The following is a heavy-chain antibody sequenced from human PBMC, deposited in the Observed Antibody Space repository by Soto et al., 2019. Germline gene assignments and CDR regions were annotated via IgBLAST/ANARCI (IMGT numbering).Heavy chain of an antibody. CDR3: ARESAGSGKNNWFDP. CDR2: IHRTGST. J-gene: IGHJ5*02. V-gene: IGHV4-59*01. CDR1: RGSISSYY. Sequence: SETLSLTCSVSRGSISSYYWSWVRQPPGKGLEWIGFIHRTGSTKYNPSLESRVTISVDTSQNQLSLRLSSVTAADTAVYYCARESAGSGKNNWFDPWGQGILVTAPQ. D-gene: IGHD3-10*01.